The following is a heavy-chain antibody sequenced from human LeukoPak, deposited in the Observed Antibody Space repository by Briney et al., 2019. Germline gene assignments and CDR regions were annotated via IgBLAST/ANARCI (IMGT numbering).Heavy chain of an antibody. J-gene: IGHJ4*02. CDR2: MYHGGGTT. D-gene: IGHD2-15*01. CDR1: NYSISSGYY. V-gene: IGHV4-38-2*02. Sequence: PSETLSLTCTVSNYSISSGYYWGWIRQPPGKGLEWIGSMYHGGGTTYYNPSLKSRVTLSVDTSKNQFSLKLSSVTAADTAVYYCARDPGLYGTSDSLPWGQGALVTVSS. CDR3: ARDPGLYGTSDSLP.